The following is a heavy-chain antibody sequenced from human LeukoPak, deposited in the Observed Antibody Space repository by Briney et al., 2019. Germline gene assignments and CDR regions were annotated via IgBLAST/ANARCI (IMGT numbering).Heavy chain of an antibody. CDR3: ARDLGDFDY. CDR1: GGSIISYY. J-gene: IGHJ4*02. D-gene: IGHD7-27*01. Sequence: SETLSLTCTVSGGSIISYYWSWIRQPPGKGLEWIGYIYYSGSTNYNPSLKRRVTISVDTSKNQFSLKLTSVTAADTAVYYCARDLGDFDYWGQGTLVTVSS. CDR2: IYYSGST. V-gene: IGHV4-59*01.